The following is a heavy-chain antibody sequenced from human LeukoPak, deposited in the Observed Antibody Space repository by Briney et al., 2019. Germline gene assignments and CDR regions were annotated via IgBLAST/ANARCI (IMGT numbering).Heavy chain of an antibody. J-gene: IGHJ4*02. D-gene: IGHD1-1*01. CDR3: ATGGNSRGPDTLYYFDY. V-gene: IGHV1-8*01. CDR2: MNPNSGNT. CDR1: GYTFTSYD. Sequence: GASVKVSCKASGYTFTSYDINWVRQATGQGLEWMGWMNPNSGNTGYAQKFQGRVTMTRNTSISTAYMELSSLRSEDTAVYYCATGGNSRGPDTLYYFDYWGQGTLVTVSS.